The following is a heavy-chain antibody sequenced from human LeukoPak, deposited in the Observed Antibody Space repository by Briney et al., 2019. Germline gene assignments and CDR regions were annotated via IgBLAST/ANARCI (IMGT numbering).Heavy chain of an antibody. D-gene: IGHD6-13*01. CDR1: GFTFSSYA. CDR3: AKEQYSSSWHGQESFDY. V-gene: IGHV3-23*01. J-gene: IGHJ4*02. CDR2: ISGSGGST. Sequence: GGSLRLSCAASGFTFSSYAMSWVRQAPGKGLEWVSAISGSGGSTYYADSVKGRFTISRDNSKNTLYLQMNSLRAEDTAVYYCAKEQYSSSWHGQESFDYWGQGTPVTVSS.